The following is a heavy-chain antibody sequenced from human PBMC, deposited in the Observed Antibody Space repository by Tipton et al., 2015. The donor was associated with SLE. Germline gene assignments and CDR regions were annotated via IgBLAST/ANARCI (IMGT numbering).Heavy chain of an antibody. J-gene: IGHJ3*02. CDR1: GFTFSSYS. Sequence: SLRLSCAAFGFTFSSYSMNWVRQAPGKGLEWVSSISSSSSYIYYADSVKGRSTISRDNAKNSLYLQMNSLRAEDTAVYYCARDLGDGGITMIVVSPDAFDIWGQGTMVTVSS. CDR3: ARDLGDGGITMIVVSPDAFDI. D-gene: IGHD3-22*01. CDR2: ISSSSSYI. V-gene: IGHV3-21*01.